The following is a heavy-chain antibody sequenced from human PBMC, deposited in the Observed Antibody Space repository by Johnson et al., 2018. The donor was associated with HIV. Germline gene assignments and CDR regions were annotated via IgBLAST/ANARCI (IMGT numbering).Heavy chain of an antibody. CDR2: MRYDGSNK. CDR3: AKVAVATAAGGVALDI. J-gene: IGHJ3*02. CDR1: GLTFSIYG. D-gene: IGHD6-13*01. V-gene: IGHV3-30*02. Sequence: QVQLVESGGGVVQPGGSLRLSCAASGLTFSIYGMHWVRQAPGKGLERVAFMRYDGSNKYYADSVKGRFTISRDNSKNTLYLQMNSLRAEDTAIYYCAKVAVATAAGGVALDIWGPGTMVTVS.